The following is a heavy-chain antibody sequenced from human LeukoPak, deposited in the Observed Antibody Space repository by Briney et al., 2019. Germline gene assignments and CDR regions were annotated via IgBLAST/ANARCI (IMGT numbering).Heavy chain of an antibody. Sequence: ASVKVSCKASGDTFTSYDINWVRQATGQGLEWMGWMNPNSGNTGYAQKLQGRVTMTTDTSTSTAYMELRSLRSDDTAVYYCARIPSDHFYDPVVTDYYYYMDVWGKGTTVTVSS. CDR3: ARIPSDHFYDPVVTDYYYYMDV. D-gene: IGHD5/OR15-5a*01. J-gene: IGHJ6*03. CDR1: GDTFTSYD. CDR2: MNPNSGNT. V-gene: IGHV1-8*02.